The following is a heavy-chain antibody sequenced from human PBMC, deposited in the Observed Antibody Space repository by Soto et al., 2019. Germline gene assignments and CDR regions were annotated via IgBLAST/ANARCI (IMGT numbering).Heavy chain of an antibody. V-gene: IGHV4-4*07. D-gene: IGHD3-10*01. CDR3: ARVVMIRGYYYCYGMDV. CDR1: GGSISSYY. CDR2: IYTSGST. Sequence: PSETLSLTCTVSGGSISSYYWSWIRQPAGKGLEWIGRIYTSGSTNYNPSLKSRVTMSVDTSKNQFSLKLSSVTAADTAVYYCARVVMIRGYYYCYGMDVWGQGTTVTVSS. J-gene: IGHJ6*02.